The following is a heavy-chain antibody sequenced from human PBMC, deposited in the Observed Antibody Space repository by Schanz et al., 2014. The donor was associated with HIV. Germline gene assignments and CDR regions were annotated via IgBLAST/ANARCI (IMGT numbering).Heavy chain of an antibody. CDR2: IIPIFGTP. CDR3: ARGAAEMATMTPWRY. CDR1: GGTFTSYA. D-gene: IGHD5-12*01. V-gene: IGHV1-69*06. J-gene: IGHJ4*02. Sequence: QVQLVQSGAEVKKPGSSVKVSCKASGGTFTSYAISWVRQAPGQGLEWMGGIIPIFGTPNYAQMFQGRVTITADKSTTTSYMELSSLTSEDTAVYYCARGAAEMATMTPWRYWGQGTLVTVSS.